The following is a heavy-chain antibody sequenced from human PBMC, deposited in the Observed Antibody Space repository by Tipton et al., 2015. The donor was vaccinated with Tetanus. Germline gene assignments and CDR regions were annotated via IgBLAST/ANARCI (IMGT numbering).Heavy chain of an antibody. V-gene: IGHV3-7*01. D-gene: IGHD3-9*01. Sequence: SLRLSCAASGFTFSSYWMSWVRQAPGKGLEWVANIKQDGSEKYYVDSVKGRFTISRDNSKNTLYLQMNSLRAEDTAVYYCANGITIYPAPLDAFDIWGQGTMVTVSS. CDR1: GFTFSSYW. J-gene: IGHJ3*02. CDR3: ANGITIYPAPLDAFDI. CDR2: IKQDGSEK.